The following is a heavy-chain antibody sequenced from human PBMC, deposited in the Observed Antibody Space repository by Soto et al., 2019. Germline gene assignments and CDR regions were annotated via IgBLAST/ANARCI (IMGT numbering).Heavy chain of an antibody. J-gene: IGHJ4*02. CDR2: IYYSGST. CDR1: GGSISSGGYY. Sequence: SETLSLTCTVSGGSISSGGYYWSWIRQHPGKGLEWIGYIYYSGSTYYNPSLKSRVTISVDTSKNQFSLKLSSVTAADTAVYYCARGSGMIVVVNPAGYFDYWGQGTLVTVSS. CDR3: ARGSGMIVVVNPAGYFDY. V-gene: IGHV4-31*03. D-gene: IGHD3-22*01.